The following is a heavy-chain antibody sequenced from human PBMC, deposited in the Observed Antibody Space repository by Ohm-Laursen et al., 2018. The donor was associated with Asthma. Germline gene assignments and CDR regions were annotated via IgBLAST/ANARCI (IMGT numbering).Heavy chain of an antibody. CDR1: GYTFSRYS. CDR2: ISTASTFI. CDR3: AISLTTPGAFDI. J-gene: IGHJ3*02. D-gene: IGHD1/OR15-1a*01. Sequence: SLRLSCAASGYTFSRYSIHWVRQAPGKGLEWVASISTASTFIYYADSVRGRFTTSRDNARNLVFLQMDSLRAEDTAVYYCAISLTTPGAFDIWGQGTMITVSS. V-gene: IGHV3-21*04.